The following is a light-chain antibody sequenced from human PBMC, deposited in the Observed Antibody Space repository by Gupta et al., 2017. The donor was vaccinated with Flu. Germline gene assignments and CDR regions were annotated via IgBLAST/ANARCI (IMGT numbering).Light chain of an antibody. Sequence: ERVTLSCRAGESIDRNFLVWYHQKPGQAPRVLIYGTSIRAPGIPDRFSGGGSGTDFTLTINRPEPEDSGSFYCHQYKTSPYTFGQGTKVEIK. V-gene: IGKV3-20*01. CDR1: ESIDRNF. CDR3: HQYKTSPYT. CDR2: GTS. J-gene: IGKJ2*01.